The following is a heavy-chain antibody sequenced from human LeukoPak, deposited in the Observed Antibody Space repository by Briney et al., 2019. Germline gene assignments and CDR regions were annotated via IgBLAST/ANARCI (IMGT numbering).Heavy chain of an antibody. CDR2: IYYSGST. D-gene: IGHD6-13*01. V-gene: IGHV4-59*08. J-gene: IGHJ2*01. CDR3: ARRVAAHWYFDL. CDR1: GGSISSYY. Sequence: SETLSLTCTVSGGSISSYYWSWIRQPPGKGLEWIGYIYYSGSTNYNPSLKSRVTISVDTSKNQFSLKLSSVTAADTAVYYCARRVAAHWYFDLWGRGTLVTVSS.